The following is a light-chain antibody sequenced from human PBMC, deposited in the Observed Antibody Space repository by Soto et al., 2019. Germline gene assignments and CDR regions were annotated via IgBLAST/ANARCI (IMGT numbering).Light chain of an antibody. CDR2: GAS. CDR1: QSVNSN. J-gene: IGKJ4*01. V-gene: IGKV3-15*01. Sequence: EIVMTQSPATLSVSPGERVTLSCRVSQSVNSNLAWYQQNPGQAPRLLIYGASTRATGIPARFSGSGSGTEFTLTISSLQSEDFGVYYCQQSNDWPLSFGGGTKVDIK. CDR3: QQSNDWPLS.